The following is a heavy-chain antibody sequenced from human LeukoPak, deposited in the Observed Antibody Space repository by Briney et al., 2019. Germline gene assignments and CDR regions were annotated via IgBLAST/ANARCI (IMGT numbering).Heavy chain of an antibody. Sequence: ASVKVSCKASGGTFSSYTISWVRQAPGQGLEWMGRITPILGIANYAQKFQGRVTITADKSTSTAYMELSSLRSEDTAVYYCARDRDYGDHDAFDIWGQGTMVTVSS. CDR3: ARDRDYGDHDAFDI. V-gene: IGHV1-69*04. CDR1: GGTFSSYT. J-gene: IGHJ3*02. D-gene: IGHD4-17*01. CDR2: ITPILGIA.